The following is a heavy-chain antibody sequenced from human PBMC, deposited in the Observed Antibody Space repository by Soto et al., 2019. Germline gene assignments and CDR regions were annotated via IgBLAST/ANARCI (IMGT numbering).Heavy chain of an antibody. CDR1: GFTFSIHE. D-gene: IGHD6-19*01. V-gene: IGHV3-48*03. Sequence: GSLRLSCAASGFTFSIHEMNWVRQAPGKGLEWVSYISSIGVATYYADSVKGRFTISRDNAKNSLYLQMSSLRAEDTAVYYCAREGRVGGIDYWGQGTPVTVSS. CDR2: ISSIGVAT. CDR3: AREGRVGGIDY. J-gene: IGHJ4*02.